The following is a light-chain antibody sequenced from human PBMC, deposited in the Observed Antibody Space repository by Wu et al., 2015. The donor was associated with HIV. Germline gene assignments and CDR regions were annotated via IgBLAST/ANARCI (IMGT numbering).Light chain of an antibody. CDR1: QRVSSY. J-gene: IGKJ1*01. V-gene: IGKV3-11*01. Sequence: EIVLTQSPATLSLSPGERATLSCRASQRVSSYLAWYQQKPGQAPRLLIYDASNRATGIPARFSGSASGTDFTLTISSLEPEDFAVYYCQQRSSWPPTFGQGTKEEIK. CDR2: DAS. CDR3: QQRSSWPPT.